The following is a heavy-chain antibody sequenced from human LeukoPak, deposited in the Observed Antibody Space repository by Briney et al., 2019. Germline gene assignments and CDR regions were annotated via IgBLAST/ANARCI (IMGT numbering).Heavy chain of an antibody. J-gene: IGHJ5*02. CDR2: ISGSGGST. Sequence: GGSLRLSCAASGFTFTDYIFTWVRQAPGKGLEWVSAISGSGGSTYYVDSVKGRFTISRDNSKNTLYLQMNSQRAEDTAVYFCARGAGTMRGWFDPWGQGTLVTVSS. CDR3: ARGAGTMRGWFDP. CDR1: GFTFTDYI. D-gene: IGHD1-7*01. V-gene: IGHV3-23*01.